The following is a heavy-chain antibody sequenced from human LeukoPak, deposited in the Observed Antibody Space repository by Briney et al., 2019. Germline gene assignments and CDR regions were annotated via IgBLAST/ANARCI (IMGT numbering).Heavy chain of an antibody. Sequence: SETLSLTCTVSGGSISSYYWSWIRQPPGKGLEWIGYIYYSGSTNYNPSLKSRVTISVDTSKNQFSLKLSSVTAADTAVYYCAREDSSGSRYFDLWGRGTLVIVSS. V-gene: IGHV4-59*01. CDR1: GGSISSYY. D-gene: IGHD3-22*01. J-gene: IGHJ2*01. CDR2: IYYSGST. CDR3: AREDSSGSRYFDL.